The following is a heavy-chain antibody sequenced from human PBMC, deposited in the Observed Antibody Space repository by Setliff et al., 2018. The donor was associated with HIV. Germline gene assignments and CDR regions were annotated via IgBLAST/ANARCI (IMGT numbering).Heavy chain of an antibody. CDR1: GYNFINNG. V-gene: IGHV1-18*01. Sequence: GASVKVSCKASGYNFINNGISWVRQAPGQGLEWMAWISGYNGNTNYAPKFQGRVTLTTDTSTSTSYMELRSLRSDDTAVYYCARGGGSSYLYHSRGSEYFQYWGQGALVTVSS. J-gene: IGHJ1*01. D-gene: IGHD3-22*01. CDR2: ISGYNGNT. CDR3: ARGGGSSYLYHSRGSEYFQY.